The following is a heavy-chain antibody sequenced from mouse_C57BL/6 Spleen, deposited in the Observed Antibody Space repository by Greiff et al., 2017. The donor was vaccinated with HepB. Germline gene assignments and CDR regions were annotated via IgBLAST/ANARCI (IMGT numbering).Heavy chain of an antibody. CDR3: ARETAQAPAWFAY. CDR2: IYPGDGDT. V-gene: IGHV1-82*01. Sequence: VQLQQSGPELVKPGASVKISCKASGYAFSSSWMNWVKQRPGKGLEWIGRIYPGDGDTNYNGKFKGKATLTADKSSSTAYMQLSSLTSEDSAVYFWARETAQAPAWFAYWGQGTLVTVSA. J-gene: IGHJ3*01. CDR1: GYAFSSSW. D-gene: IGHD3-2*02.